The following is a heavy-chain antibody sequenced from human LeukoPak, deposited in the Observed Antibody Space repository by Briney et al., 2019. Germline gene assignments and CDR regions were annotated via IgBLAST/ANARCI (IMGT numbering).Heavy chain of an antibody. V-gene: IGHV1-46*04. Sequence: ASVKVSCMASVYTFTNYYMHWVRQAPGQGREWMGIINSSGGGTSYAQKLQGRVTMTRETSTSKVYMELSSLRSEDSAVYYCARNIAVAGNFDYWGQGTLVTVSS. D-gene: IGHD6-19*01. CDR3: ARNIAVAGNFDY. CDR2: INSSGGGT. J-gene: IGHJ4*02. CDR1: VYTFTNYY.